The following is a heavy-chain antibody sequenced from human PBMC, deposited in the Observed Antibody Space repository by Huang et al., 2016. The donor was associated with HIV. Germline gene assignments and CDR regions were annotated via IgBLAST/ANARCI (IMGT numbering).Heavy chain of an antibody. J-gene: IGHJ4*02. V-gene: IGHV1-69*01. Sequence: QVQLVQSGAEVKKPGSSVKVSCKASGGSFRNFAIGWVRQAPGQGLEWMGGSSPTLGTANYAQKCQGRVRIIADESTSTAYMELSSLRSEDTAVYYCATVDYYDTSGPQRGYFDNWGQGTLVTVSS. CDR1: GGSFRNFA. CDR3: ATVDYYDTSGPQRGYFDN. CDR2: SSPTLGTA. D-gene: IGHD3-22*01.